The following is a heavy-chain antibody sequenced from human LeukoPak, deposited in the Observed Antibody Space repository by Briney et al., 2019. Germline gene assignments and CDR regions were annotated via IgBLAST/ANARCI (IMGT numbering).Heavy chain of an antibody. CDR3: ASTSSGWYGRYYFDY. CDR2: IYTSESP. D-gene: IGHD6-19*01. CDR1: GGSISSYY. Sequence: SETLSLTCTVSGGSISSYYWSWIRQPAGKGLEWIGRIYTSESPTYNPSLKSRVTMSLDTSKNQFSLKLSSVTAADTAVYYCASTSSGWYGRYYFDYWGQGTLVTVSS. V-gene: IGHV4-4*07. J-gene: IGHJ4*02.